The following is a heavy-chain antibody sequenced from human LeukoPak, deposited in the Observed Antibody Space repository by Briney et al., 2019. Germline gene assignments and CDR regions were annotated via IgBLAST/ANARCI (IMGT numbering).Heavy chain of an antibody. CDR1: GGSLSSGVYY. J-gene: IGHJ6*02. V-gene: IGHV4-31*03. CDR2: IYYTGST. D-gene: IGHD2-15*01. Sequence: SQALSLTCTVSGGSLSSGVYYWRWLRQHPGARLEWIGYIYYTGSTYYNPSLKSRVTISVDTSENQFSLKLSSVTAADSAVYYCARRATILSGMDVWGQGATVTVSS. CDR3: ARRATILSGMDV.